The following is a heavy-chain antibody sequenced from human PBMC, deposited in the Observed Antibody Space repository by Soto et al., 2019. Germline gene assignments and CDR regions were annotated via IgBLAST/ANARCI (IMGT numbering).Heavy chain of an antibody. J-gene: IGHJ5*02. Sequence: SETLSLTCTVSGGSISSYYWSWIRQPPGKGLEWIGYIYYSGSTNYNPSLKSRVTISVDTSKNQFSLKLRSVTAADTAVYYCARQQRARGYCSGGSCPDVDWFDPLGQGTLVTVSS. CDR3: ARQQRARGYCSGGSCPDVDWFDP. D-gene: IGHD2-15*01. CDR1: GGSISSYY. CDR2: IYYSGST. V-gene: IGHV4-59*08.